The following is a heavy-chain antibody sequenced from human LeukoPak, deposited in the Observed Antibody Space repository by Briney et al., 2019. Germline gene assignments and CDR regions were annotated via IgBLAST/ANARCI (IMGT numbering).Heavy chain of an antibody. D-gene: IGHD3-10*01. CDR3: ARVLYGSGSYPNPFDY. J-gene: IGHJ4*02. CDR2: IKQDGSEK. CDR1: GFTFSSYW. V-gene: IGHV3-7*01. Sequence: GGSLRLSCAASGFTFSSYWMGWVRQAPGKGPEWVANIKQDGSEKYYVDSVKGRFTISRYIAKNSLHLQMNSLKVEDTAVYYCARVLYGSGSYPNPFDYWGQGTLVTVSS.